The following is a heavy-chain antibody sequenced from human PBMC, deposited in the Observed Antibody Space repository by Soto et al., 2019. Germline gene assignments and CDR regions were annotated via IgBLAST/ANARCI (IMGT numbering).Heavy chain of an antibody. CDR3: ARASGRGWYNWFDP. CDR1: GDTFSSHG. J-gene: IGHJ5*02. Sequence: QVQLVQSGAEVKKPGSSVKVACKASGDTFSSHGIIWVRQAPGQGLEYMGGIIPKFGTTNYAQKFRGRVTITADESTSTAYMEVSSLRYEDTAVYYCARASGRGWYNWFDPWGQETLVTVSS. D-gene: IGHD6-19*01. CDR2: IIPKFGTT. V-gene: IGHV1-69*01.